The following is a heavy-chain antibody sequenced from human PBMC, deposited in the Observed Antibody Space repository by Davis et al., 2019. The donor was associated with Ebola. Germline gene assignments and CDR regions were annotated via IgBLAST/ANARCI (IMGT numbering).Heavy chain of an antibody. J-gene: IGHJ6*04. V-gene: IGHV3-21*04. CDR2: ISSTSRYI. Sequence: GESLKISCAASGFTFSSYSMNWVRQAPGKGLEWVSSISSTSRYIKYADSVKGRFTISRDNAKNSLYLQMNSLRAEDTALYYCAKDMRGLGGEKMRYYNGMDVWGKGTTVTVSS. CDR3: AKDMRGLGGEKMRYYNGMDV. CDR1: GFTFSSYS. D-gene: IGHD3-16*01.